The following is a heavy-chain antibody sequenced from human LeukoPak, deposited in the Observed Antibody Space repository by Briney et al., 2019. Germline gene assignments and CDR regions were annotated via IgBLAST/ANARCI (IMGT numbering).Heavy chain of an antibody. CDR1: RFTFSYFA. D-gene: IGHD5-18*01. Sequence: QSGGSLRLSCTASRFTFSYFAMHWVRQAPGKGLEWVAVLSDDGSNKFYADSVKGRFTISRDNSKNTLYLQMNSLKAEDTAVYYCATERSGYSFLIDYWGQGTLVTVSS. CDR2: LSDDGSNK. V-gene: IGHV3-30*03. CDR3: ATERSGYSFLIDY. J-gene: IGHJ4*02.